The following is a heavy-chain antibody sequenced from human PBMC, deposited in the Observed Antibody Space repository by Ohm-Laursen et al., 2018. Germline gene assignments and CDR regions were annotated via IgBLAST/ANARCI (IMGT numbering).Heavy chain of an antibody. D-gene: IGHD3-16*01. CDR1: GFTFRTFA. J-gene: IGHJ4*02. CDR3: AKQGGYIHD. Sequence: SLRLSCAASGFTFRTFAMSWVRQAPGKGLEWVSAISGSGGSTYYADSVKGRFTISRDNSKNTLYLQMNSLRAEDTAVYYCAKQGGYIHDWGQGTLVTVSS. V-gene: IGHV3-23*01. CDR2: ISGSGGST.